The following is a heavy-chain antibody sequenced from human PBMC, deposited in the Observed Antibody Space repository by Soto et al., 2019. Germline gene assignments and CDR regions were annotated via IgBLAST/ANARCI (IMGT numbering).Heavy chain of an antibody. Sequence: GASVNVSCKASGYTFTSYYMHWVRQAPGQGLEWMGIINPSSGNTSYAQKFQGRVTMTRDTSTSTAYMELRSLRSDDTAVYYCARADFWSGSRWFDPWGQGTLVTVSS. CDR1: GYTFTSYY. CDR3: ARADFWSGSRWFDP. V-gene: IGHV1-46*01. J-gene: IGHJ5*02. CDR2: INPSSGNT. D-gene: IGHD3-3*01.